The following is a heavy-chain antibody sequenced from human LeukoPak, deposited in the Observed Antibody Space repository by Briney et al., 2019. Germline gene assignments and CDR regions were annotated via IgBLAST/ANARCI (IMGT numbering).Heavy chain of an antibody. D-gene: IGHD3-10*01. CDR3: AKIMVRGVPTDY. CDR2: IRGSGGSR. CDR1: GFTFSSYA. J-gene: IGHJ4*02. Sequence: GGSLRLSCAASGFTFSSYAMSWVRQAPGRGLEWVSAIRGSGGSRYYADSVKGRFTISRDNSKNTLYLQMNSLRAEDTAVYYCAKIMVRGVPTDYWGQGTLVTVSS. V-gene: IGHV3-23*01.